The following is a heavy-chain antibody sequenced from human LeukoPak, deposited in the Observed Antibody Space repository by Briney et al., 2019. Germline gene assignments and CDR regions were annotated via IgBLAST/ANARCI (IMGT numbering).Heavy chain of an antibody. J-gene: IGHJ4*02. CDR3: AKDIAYSGYDYFDY. D-gene: IGHD5-12*01. CDR1: GFTYYDYA. CDR2: ICCNSGAI. Sequence: GGSLRLSRAGSGFTYYDYAMQWVRHAPGKGGEGGWIICCNSGAITYADSVRSRFTISRDNANNSLYLQMNSLRAEDTAFYYCAKDIAYSGYDYFDYWGQGTLVTVSS. V-gene: IGHV3-9*01.